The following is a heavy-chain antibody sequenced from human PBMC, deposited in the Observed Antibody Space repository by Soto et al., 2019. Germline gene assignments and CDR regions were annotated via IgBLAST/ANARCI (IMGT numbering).Heavy chain of an antibody. V-gene: IGHV4-59*12. CDR3: VSVAGPPTVTGDYYYYAVDV. CDR2: IFDGGSA. CDR1: DGTITYYY. D-gene: IGHD4-17*01. J-gene: IGHJ6*02. Sequence: PSATLTLTCTVSDGTITYYYWSGIRQAPGEGLEWLGYIFDGGSANYNPSLKSRVSFSLDKSQNQLSLKLTSVTGADTAIYYCVSVAGPPTVTGDYYYYAVDVWGQGTAVTVSS.